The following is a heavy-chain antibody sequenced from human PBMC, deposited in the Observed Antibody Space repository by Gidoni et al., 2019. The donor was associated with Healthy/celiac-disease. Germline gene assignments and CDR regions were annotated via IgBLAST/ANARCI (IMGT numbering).Heavy chain of an antibody. J-gene: IGHJ4*02. CDR2: INHSGST. CDR3: AGGAARGY. CDR1: GGSFSGYY. V-gene: IGHV4-34*01. Sequence: QVQLQPWGAGLLKPSETLSLTCAVYGGSFSGYYWSWIRQPPRMGLEWIGEINHSGSTNYNPSLKSRVTISVDTSKNQFSLKLSSVTAADTAVYYCAGGAARGYWGQGTLVTVSS. D-gene: IGHD6-6*01.